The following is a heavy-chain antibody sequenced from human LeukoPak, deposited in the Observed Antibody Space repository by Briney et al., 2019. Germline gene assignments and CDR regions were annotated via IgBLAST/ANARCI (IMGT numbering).Heavy chain of an antibody. CDR1: RFTFSTYG. V-gene: IGHV3-23*01. CDR3: AKDQGFPYSTYFDY. CDR2: ISGSGGST. D-gene: IGHD2-21*01. Sequence: PGGSLRLSCAASRFTFSTYGMSWVRQAPGKGLEWVSSISGSGGSTNYADSVKGRFTISRDNSKNTLYLQMNSLRAEDTAVYYCAKDQGFPYSTYFDYWGQGTLVTVSS. J-gene: IGHJ4*02.